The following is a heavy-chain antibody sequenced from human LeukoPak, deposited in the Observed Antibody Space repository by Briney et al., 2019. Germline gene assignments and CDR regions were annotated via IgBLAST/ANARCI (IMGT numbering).Heavy chain of an antibody. D-gene: IGHD2-21*01. CDR1: GFTFDDYA. CDR3: ARVRDYGDCYFDY. CDR2: ISWNSGSI. Sequence: GRSLRLSCAASGFTFDDYAMHWVRQAPGKGLEWVSGISWNSGSIGYADSVKGRFTISRDNAKNSLYLQMNSLRAEDTAVYYCARVRDYGDCYFDYWGQGTLVTVSS. J-gene: IGHJ4*02. V-gene: IGHV3-9*01.